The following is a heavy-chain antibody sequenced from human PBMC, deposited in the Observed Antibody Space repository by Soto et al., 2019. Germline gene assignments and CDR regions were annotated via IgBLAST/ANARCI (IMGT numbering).Heavy chain of an antibody. CDR3: AGPGNKQ. CDR2: MNPNSGNT. CDR1: GYTFTSYD. J-gene: IGHJ4*02. V-gene: IGHV1-8*01. Sequence: QVQLVQSGAEVKKPGASVKVSCKASGYTFTSYDINWVRQATGQGLEWMGWMNPNSGNTGYAQKFQVRVTMTRDTSRSTAYMELSSLRDADTAVYDCAGPGNKQWGQGTPVTVSS.